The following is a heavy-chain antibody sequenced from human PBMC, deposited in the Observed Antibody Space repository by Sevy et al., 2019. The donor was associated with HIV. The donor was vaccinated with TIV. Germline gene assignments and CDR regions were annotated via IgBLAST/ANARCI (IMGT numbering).Heavy chain of an antibody. Sequence: GGSLRLSCAASRFTFSNYNMHWVRQAPGKGLEWISSIISGTSYMDYSDSVKGRFTISTNSAKNSLYLQMNSLRVEDTAVYYCARGLGSNWFFNYWGHGALVTVSS. D-gene: IGHD6-13*01. CDR3: ARGLGSNWFFNY. J-gene: IGHJ4*01. V-gene: IGHV3-21*01. CDR2: IISGTSYM. CDR1: RFTFSNYN.